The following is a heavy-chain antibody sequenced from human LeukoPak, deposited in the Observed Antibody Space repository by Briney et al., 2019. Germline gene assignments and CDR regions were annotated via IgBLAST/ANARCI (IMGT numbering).Heavy chain of an antibody. CDR3: AKDLGLSLFRIVVVPAAIEYFQH. CDR2: ISYDGSNK. CDR1: GFTFSSYG. V-gene: IGHV3-30*18. Sequence: GGSLRLSCAASGFTFSSYGMHWVRQAPGKGLEWVAVISYDGSNKYYADSVKGRFTISRDNSKNTLYLQMNSLRAEDTAVYYCAKDLGLSLFRIVVVPAAIEYFQHWGQGTLVTVSS. D-gene: IGHD2-2*02. J-gene: IGHJ1*01.